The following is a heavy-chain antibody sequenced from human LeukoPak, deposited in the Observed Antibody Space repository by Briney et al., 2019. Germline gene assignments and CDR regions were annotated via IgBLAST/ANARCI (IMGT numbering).Heavy chain of an antibody. Sequence: ASVKVSCMASGYIFTDYYMYWVRQAPGQGLEWMGWINPFSGVTNYAQRFQGRVTMTRDTSISTAYMELSRLRSDDTAVYYCASHGGGGQLYDILTGYYKSYYYYYMDVWGKGTTVTVSS. CDR2: INPFSGVT. D-gene: IGHD3-9*01. J-gene: IGHJ6*03. CDR3: ASHGGGGQLYDILTGYYKSYYYYYMDV. CDR1: GYIFTDYY. V-gene: IGHV1-2*02.